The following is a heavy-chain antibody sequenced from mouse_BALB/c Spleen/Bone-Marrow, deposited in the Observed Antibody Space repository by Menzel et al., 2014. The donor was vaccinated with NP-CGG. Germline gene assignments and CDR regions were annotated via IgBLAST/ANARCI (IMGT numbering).Heavy chain of an antibody. CDR1: GFNIKDTY. CDR3: ASYYYGSYGFAY. Sequence: EGQGVESGAELVKPGVSVKLSCTASGFNIKDTYMHWVKQRPEQGLEWIGRIDPANGNTKYDPKFQGKATITADTSSNTAYLQLSSLTSEDTAVYYCASYYYGSYGFAYRSRGTLVTVSA. V-gene: IGHV14-3*02. D-gene: IGHD1-1*01. J-gene: IGHJ3*01. CDR2: IDPANGNT.